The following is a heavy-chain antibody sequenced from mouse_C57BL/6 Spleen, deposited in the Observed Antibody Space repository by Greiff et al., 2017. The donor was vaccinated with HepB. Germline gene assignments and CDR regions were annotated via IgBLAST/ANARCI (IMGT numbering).Heavy chain of an antibody. V-gene: IGHV14-4*01. CDR2: IDPENGDT. D-gene: IGHD4-1*01. Sequence: VQLKQSGAELVRPGASVKLSCTASGFNIKDDYMHWVKQRPEQGLEWIGWIDPENGDTEYASKFQGKATITADTSSNTAYLQLSSLTSEDTAVYYCTRAGTFGYWGQGTTLTVSS. CDR3: TRAGTFGY. J-gene: IGHJ2*01. CDR1: GFNIKDDY.